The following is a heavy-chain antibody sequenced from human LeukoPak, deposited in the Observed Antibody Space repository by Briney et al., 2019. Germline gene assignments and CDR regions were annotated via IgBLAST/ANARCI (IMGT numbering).Heavy chain of an antibody. V-gene: IGHV3-11*01. CDR3: ARSTDYYYYMDV. D-gene: IGHD1-1*01. J-gene: IGHJ6*03. CDR2: ISSSGSTI. CDR1: GFTFSDYY. Sequence: PGGSLRLSCAASGFTFSDYYMSWLRQAPGKGLEGVSYISSSGSTIYYADSVKGRFTISRDNAKNSLYLQMNSLRAEDTAVYYCARSTDYYYYMDVWGKGTTVTVSS.